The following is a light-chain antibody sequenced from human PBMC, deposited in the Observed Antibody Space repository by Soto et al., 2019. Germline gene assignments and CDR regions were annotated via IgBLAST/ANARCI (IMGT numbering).Light chain of an antibody. CDR3: QQRSNWPPYT. Sequence: EIVLTQSPATLSLSPGERATLSCRASQSVSSYLAWYQQKPGQAPRLLIYDASNRATGIPARFSGSWSGTGFHSPISSLEPEDFAVYYCQQRSNWPPYTFGQGTKLEIK. CDR1: QSVSSY. J-gene: IGKJ2*01. V-gene: IGKV3-11*01. CDR2: DAS.